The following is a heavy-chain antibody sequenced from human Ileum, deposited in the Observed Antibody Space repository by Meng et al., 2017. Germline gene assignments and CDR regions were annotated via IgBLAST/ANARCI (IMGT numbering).Heavy chain of an antibody. D-gene: IGHD3-3*02. Sequence: QVQFLQSGAEVQNPGASVKCSCKASGYTSTNYFMHWVRQAPGQGLEGRGWINTNTGNPTYAQGLTGRFVFSLDTSVSTAYLQISSLKAEDTAVYYCAREDHFWSGYFDYWGQGTLVTVSS. CDR1: GYTSTNYF. CDR2: INTNTGNP. V-gene: IGHV7-4-1*02. CDR3: AREDHFWSGYFDY. J-gene: IGHJ4*02.